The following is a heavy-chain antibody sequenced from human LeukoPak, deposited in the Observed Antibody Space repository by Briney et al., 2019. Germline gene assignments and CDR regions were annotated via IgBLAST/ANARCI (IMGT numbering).Heavy chain of an antibody. CDR2: TRFDGSDT. D-gene: IGHD5-12*01. Sequence: GGTLRLSCAASGFTFSSYAMSWVRQAPGKGLEWVAFTRFDGSDTYYAGSVKGRFTISRDNSKNTLYLQMIILRAEDTAVYYCAKQTEGGSRWFDPWGQGTLVTVSS. J-gene: IGHJ5*02. CDR1: GFTFSSYA. CDR3: AKQTEGGSRWFDP. V-gene: IGHV3-30*02.